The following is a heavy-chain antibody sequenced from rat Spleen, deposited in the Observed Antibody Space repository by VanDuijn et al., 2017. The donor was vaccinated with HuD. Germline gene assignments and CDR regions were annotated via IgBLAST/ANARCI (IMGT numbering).Heavy chain of an antibody. CDR1: GFSLISYA. V-gene: IGHV2-15*01. Sequence: QVRLKESGPGLVQPSQTLSLTCTVSGFSLISYAVNWVRQPPGKGLEWMGGIWGDGSTDYNSVLKSRMTISRDTSKSQVFLKVNNLQTEDTAMYFCATQHYYEGYYRDYWGQGVMVTVSS. D-gene: IGHD1-12*03. CDR3: ATQHYYEGYYRDY. CDR2: IWGDGST. J-gene: IGHJ2*01.